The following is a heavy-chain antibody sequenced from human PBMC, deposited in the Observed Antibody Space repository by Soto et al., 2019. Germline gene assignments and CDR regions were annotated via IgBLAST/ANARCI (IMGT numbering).Heavy chain of an antibody. CDR1: GFTFSTYA. Sequence: ESGGGLIQPGGSLRLSCAASGFTFSTYAMSWVRQAPGKGLEWVSAITGSDYSTYYADSVRGRFTISRDSSKNTLFLQMNSLRAEDTAVYYCAKEIVVAGRGVFDYWGQGSLVTVSS. CDR3: AKEIVVAGRGVFDY. D-gene: IGHD6-19*01. CDR2: ITGSDYST. J-gene: IGHJ4*02. V-gene: IGHV3-23*01.